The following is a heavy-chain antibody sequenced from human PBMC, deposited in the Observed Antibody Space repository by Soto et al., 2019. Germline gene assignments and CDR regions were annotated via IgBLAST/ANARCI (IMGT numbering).Heavy chain of an antibody. V-gene: IGHV3-13*05. CDR1: GFTFSSSD. Sequence: PGRALRLSCPASGFTFSSSDMHWVRQATGPGLEWVSGIGSAGDPYYAGSVKGRFTISRENAKNSLYPQMNSLRAGDTAVYYCAREARGYYMNSMDGWGQVPKVTVAS. D-gene: IGHD3-3*01. J-gene: IGHJ6*02. CDR2: IGSAGDP. CDR3: AREARGYYMNSMDG.